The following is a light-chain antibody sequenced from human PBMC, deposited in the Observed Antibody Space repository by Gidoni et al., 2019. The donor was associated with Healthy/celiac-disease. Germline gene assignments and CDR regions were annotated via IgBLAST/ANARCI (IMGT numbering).Light chain of an antibody. CDR1: QSVSSY. CDR2: DAS. CDR3: QQRSNWPPRLT. Sequence: DIVLTQSPATLSLSPGERATLSCRASQSVSSYLAWYQQKPGQAPRLLIYDASNRATGIPARFRGSGCGTDFNLTISSLEPEDFAVYYCQQRSNWPPRLTFGGGTKVEIK. J-gene: IGKJ4*02. V-gene: IGKV3-11*01.